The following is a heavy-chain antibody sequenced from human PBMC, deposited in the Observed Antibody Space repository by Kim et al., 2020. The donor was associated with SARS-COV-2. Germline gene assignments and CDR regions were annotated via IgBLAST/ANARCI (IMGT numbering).Heavy chain of an antibody. D-gene: IGHD4-17*01. CDR3: ATRAQYGDSRFFDY. Sequence: GGSLRLSCAASGLTFSSYAMSWVRQAPGKGLEWVSTISDSGESTSSGDSVKGRFTISRDNSKNTLYLQMHSLRAEDTAVYYCATRAQYGDSRFFDYWGQGTLVTVSS. V-gene: IGHV3-23*01. J-gene: IGHJ4*02. CDR2: ISDSGEST. CDR1: GLTFSSYA.